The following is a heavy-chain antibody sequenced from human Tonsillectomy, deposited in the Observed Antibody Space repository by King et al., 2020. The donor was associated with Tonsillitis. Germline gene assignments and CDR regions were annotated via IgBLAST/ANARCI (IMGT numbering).Heavy chain of an antibody. V-gene: IGHV4-38-2*02. J-gene: IGHJ4*02. CDR3: SRSALTYYYDSSGQHIDY. D-gene: IGHD3-22*01. CDR1: GNSISSGYY. CDR2: IYHRGST. Sequence: QLQESGPGLVKPSETLSLTCTVSGNSISSGYYWGWIRQPPGKGLEWIGSIYHRGSTYYNPSLKSRVTISVNTSKNQFSLKLSSVTAAETAVYYCSRSALTYYYDSSGQHIDYWGQGTLVTVSS.